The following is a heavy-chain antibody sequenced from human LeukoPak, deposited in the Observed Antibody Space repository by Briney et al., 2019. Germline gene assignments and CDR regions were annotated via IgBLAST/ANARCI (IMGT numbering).Heavy chain of an antibody. CDR1: GFTVSSNY. CDR3: ARTPYSSGWYSSNDY. CDR2: IYSGGST. J-gene: IGHJ4*02. D-gene: IGHD6-19*01. V-gene: IGHV3-66*01. Sequence: GGSLRLSCAASGFTVSSNYMSWVRQAPGKGLEWVSVIYSGGSTYYADSVKGRFTISRDNSKNTLFLQMNSLRAEDTAVYYCARTPYSSGWYSSNDYWGQGTVVTVSS.